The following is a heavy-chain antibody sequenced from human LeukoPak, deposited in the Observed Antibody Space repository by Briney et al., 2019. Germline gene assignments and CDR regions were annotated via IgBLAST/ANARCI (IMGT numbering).Heavy chain of an antibody. Sequence: SETLSLTCTVSGGSISGYYWSWIRQPPGKGLEWIGEINHSGSTNYNPSLKSRVTISVDTSKNQFSLKLSSVTAADTAVYYCAGMYYDILTGYYGFFDYWGQGTLVTVSS. V-gene: IGHV4-34*01. J-gene: IGHJ4*02. D-gene: IGHD3-9*01. CDR1: GGSISGYY. CDR3: AGMYYDILTGYYGFFDY. CDR2: INHSGST.